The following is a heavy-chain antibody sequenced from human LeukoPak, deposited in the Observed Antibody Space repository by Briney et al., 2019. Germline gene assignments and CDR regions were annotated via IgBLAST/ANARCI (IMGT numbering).Heavy chain of an antibody. J-gene: IGHJ4*02. CDR3: ARGSTVGATESLGFDY. CDR2: INPNSGDT. V-gene: IGHV1-2*02. D-gene: IGHD1-26*01. Sequence: ASVKVSCKASGYTFTGYYIHWVRQAPGQGLEWMGWINPNSGDTHYAQKFQGRVTRTRDTSISTAYMELSRLRSDDTAIYYCARGSTVGATESLGFDYWGQGNPVTVSS. CDR1: GYTFTGYY.